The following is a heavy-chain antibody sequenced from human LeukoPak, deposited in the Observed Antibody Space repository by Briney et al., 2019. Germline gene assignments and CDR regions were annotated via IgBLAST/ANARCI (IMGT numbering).Heavy chain of an antibody. Sequence: GGSLRLSCAASGFTFSSYNMNWVRQAPGKGLEWVSSITSGSSYIYYADSVKGRFTISRDNAKNSLYLQMNSLRAEDTAVYYCARDRFGIAGSYMDVWGKGTTVTVSS. J-gene: IGHJ6*03. CDR3: ARDRFGIAGSYMDV. CDR1: GFTFSSYN. CDR2: ITSGSSYI. D-gene: IGHD3-10*01. V-gene: IGHV3-21*01.